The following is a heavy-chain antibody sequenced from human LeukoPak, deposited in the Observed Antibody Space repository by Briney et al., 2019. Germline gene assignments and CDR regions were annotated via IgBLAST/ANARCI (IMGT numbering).Heavy chain of an antibody. D-gene: IGHD1-26*01. J-gene: IGHJ4*02. CDR1: GFNFNIFY. CDR2: ISSDGDTI. V-gene: IGHV3-11*01. CDR3: AVSGRHYSGY. Sequence: GGSLRLSCAASGFNFNIFYMSWVRQAPGKGLEWVSYISSDGDTIYYADSVKGRFTISRDNAKNSLYLQMHSLRAEDTAVYYCAVSGRHYSGYWGQGTLVTVSS.